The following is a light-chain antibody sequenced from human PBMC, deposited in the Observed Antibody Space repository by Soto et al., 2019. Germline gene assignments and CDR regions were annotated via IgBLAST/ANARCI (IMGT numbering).Light chain of an antibody. V-gene: IGKV3D-20*01. CDR3: QHYYRLPPT. CDR1: QNIITY. CDR2: EAS. Sequence: EIVLTQSPATLSWSPGERATLPCGASQNIITYLAWYQQKPGQAPRLLIYEASTSATGVPDRLSGSGSGADFTLTINRLEPEDFAVYFCQHYYRLPPTYGQGTKLEV. J-gene: IGKJ2*01.